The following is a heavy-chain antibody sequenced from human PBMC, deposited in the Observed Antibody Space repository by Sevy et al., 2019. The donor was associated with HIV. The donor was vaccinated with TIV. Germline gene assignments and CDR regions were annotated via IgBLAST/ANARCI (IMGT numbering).Heavy chain of an antibody. V-gene: IGHV3-48*03. J-gene: IGHJ4*02. CDR2: ISSSGSTI. CDR1: GFTLSSYE. D-gene: IGHD3-22*01. Sequence: GGSLRLSCAASGFTLSSYEMNWVRQAPGKGLEWVSYISSSGSTIYYANSVKGRFTISRDNAKNSLYLQMNSLRAEDTAVYYCAREREPDTHYYDSSGYFDYWGQGTLVTVSS. CDR3: AREREPDTHYYDSSGYFDY.